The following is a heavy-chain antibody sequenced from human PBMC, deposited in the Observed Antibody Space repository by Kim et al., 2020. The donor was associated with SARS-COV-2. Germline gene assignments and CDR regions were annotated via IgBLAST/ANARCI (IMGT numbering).Heavy chain of an antibody. J-gene: IGHJ6*04. V-gene: IGHV4-61*01. CDR3: ARRPFYDILTDYSPFSAPARPARDSNGIDA. Sequence: SETLSLTCTVSGGSVSSATYFWSWIRQPPGKGLEWIGYIYYSGSTNYNPSLRSRVTISLDTSKNQISLKLTSVTAADTALYYCARRPFYDILTDYSPFSAPARPARDSNGIDAWGEGATGTVSS. CDR1: GGSVSSATYF. D-gene: IGHD3-9*01. CDR2: IYYSGST.